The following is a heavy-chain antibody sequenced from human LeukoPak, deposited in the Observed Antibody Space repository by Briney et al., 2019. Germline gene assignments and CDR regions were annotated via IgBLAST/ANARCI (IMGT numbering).Heavy chain of an antibody. V-gene: IGHV4-38-2*02. CDR3: ASTIFGVVN. Sequence: PSETLSLTCTVSGYSISSGYYWGWIRQPPGKGLEWIGSIYHSGSTYYNPSLKSRVTISVDTSKNQFSLELSSVAAADTAVYYCASTIFGVVNWGQGTLVTVSS. CDR1: GYSISSGYY. CDR2: IYHSGST. J-gene: IGHJ4*02. D-gene: IGHD3-3*01.